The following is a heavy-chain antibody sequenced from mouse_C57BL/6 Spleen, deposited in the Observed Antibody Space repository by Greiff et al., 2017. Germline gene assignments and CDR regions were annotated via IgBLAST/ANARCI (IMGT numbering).Heavy chain of an antibody. CDR1: GFTFSDYY. V-gene: IGHV5-16*01. CDR2: INYDGSST. Sequence: EVKLMESEGGLVQPGSSMKLSCTASGFTFSDYYMAWVRQVPEKGLEWVANINYDGSSTYYLDSLKSRFIIARDNAKNILYLQMSRLKSEDTATYYCARASMVTTYYMDYWGQGTTLTVSS. CDR3: ARASMVTTYYMDY. D-gene: IGHD2-2*01. J-gene: IGHJ2*01.